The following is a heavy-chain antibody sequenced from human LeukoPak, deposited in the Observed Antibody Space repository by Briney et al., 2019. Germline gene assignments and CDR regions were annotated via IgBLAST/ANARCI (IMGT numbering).Heavy chain of an antibody. CDR2: LSGSGGTT. CDR1: GFTFSNYA. CDR3: AKYCSSSSCSNRGAYYGMDV. J-gene: IGHJ6*02. V-gene: IGHV3-23*01. Sequence: GESLRLSCAGSGFTFSNYAMSWVRQAPGKGLEWVSTLSGSGGTTYYADSVKGRFNISRDNSKNTLYLQMSSLRAEDTALYYCAKYCSSSSCSNRGAYYGMDVWGQGTTVTVSS. D-gene: IGHD2-2*01.